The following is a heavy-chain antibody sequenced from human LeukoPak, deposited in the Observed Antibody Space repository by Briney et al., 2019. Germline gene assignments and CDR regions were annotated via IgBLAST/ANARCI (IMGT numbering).Heavy chain of an antibody. J-gene: IGHJ4*02. D-gene: IGHD5-24*01. CDR3: AKGSGRWLQLNVRYYFDY. V-gene: IGHV3-23*01. CDR2: ISGSGGST. CDR1: GFTFSSYA. Sequence: AGGSLRLSCAASGFTFSSYAMSWVRQAPGKGLERVSAISGSGGSTYYADSVKGRFTISRDNSKNTLYLQMNSLRAEDTAVYYCAKGSGRWLQLNVRYYFDYWGQGTLVTVSS.